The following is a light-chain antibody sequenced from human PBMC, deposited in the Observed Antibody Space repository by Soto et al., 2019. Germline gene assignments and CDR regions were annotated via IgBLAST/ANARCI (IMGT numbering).Light chain of an antibody. CDR2: AAS. Sequence: DIQMTQSPSSLSASVGDRVTITCRASQSISSYLNWYQQKLGKAPKLLIYAASSLQSGVPSRFSGSGYGTEFTRTSSSLQPEEFATYYCQQSYSIWTLGQGTKVEIK. CDR3: QQSYSIWT. CDR1: QSISSY. V-gene: IGKV1-39*01. J-gene: IGKJ1*01.